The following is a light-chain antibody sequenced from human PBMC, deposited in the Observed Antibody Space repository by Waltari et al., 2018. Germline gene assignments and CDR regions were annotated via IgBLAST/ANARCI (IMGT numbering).Light chain of an antibody. CDR3: QVWDSGSNHYV. V-gene: IGLV3-21*02. CDR2: DDG. Sequence: SYELTQPPSVSVAPGQTARITCDGDKIGSKNVHWYQHKPGQAPVLVVYDDGDRPSGIPERFSGSNSGNTAAPTISRVDAGDEAEYYCQVWDSGSNHYVFGTVTKVTVL. CDR1: KIGSKN. J-gene: IGLJ1*01.